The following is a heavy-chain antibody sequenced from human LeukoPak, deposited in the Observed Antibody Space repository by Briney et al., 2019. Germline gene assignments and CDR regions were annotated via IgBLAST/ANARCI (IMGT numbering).Heavy chain of an antibody. CDR2: IHHSGST. CDR3: ARGRVRWELPGRWYFDY. D-gene: IGHD1-26*01. J-gene: IGHJ4*02. Sequence: SETLSLTCAVYGGSFSGYYWSWIRQPPGKGLEWIGEIHHSGSTNYNPSLKSRVTISVDTSKNQFSLKLSSVTAADTAVYYCARGRVRWELPGRWYFDYWGQGTLVTVSS. CDR1: GGSFSGYY. V-gene: IGHV4-34*01.